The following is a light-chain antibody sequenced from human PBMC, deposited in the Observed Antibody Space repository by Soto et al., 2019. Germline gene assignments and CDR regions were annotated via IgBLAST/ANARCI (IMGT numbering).Light chain of an antibody. Sequence: DIQMTQSPSTLSASVGDRVTITCRASQSISAWLAWYQQIPGKAPKLLIYDAPSLESGVPSRFSGSGSGTEFTLTISSLQPDDFAAYYCQQYNSYSPTFGQGTKLEI. CDR3: QQYNSYSPT. J-gene: IGKJ2*01. CDR2: DAP. V-gene: IGKV1-5*01. CDR1: QSISAW.